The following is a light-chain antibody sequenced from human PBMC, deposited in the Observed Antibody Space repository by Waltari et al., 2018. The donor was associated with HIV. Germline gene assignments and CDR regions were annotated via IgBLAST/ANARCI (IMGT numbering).Light chain of an antibody. J-gene: IGLJ3*02. CDR1: SGINVGTYT. V-gene: IGLV5-45*02. CDR2: YKSDSDK. Sequence: QAVLTQPSSLSASPGASASLTCTLRSGINVGTYTLNWYQQTPGSPPQYPLRYKSDSDKQQGSGVPSRFSGSKDASANAGILLISGLQSEDEADYYCMIWYSSAGVFGGGTKLTVL. CDR3: MIWYSSAGV.